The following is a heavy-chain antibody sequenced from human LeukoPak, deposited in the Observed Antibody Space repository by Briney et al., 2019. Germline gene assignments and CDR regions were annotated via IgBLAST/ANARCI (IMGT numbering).Heavy chain of an antibody. CDR1: GYSFTSYW. CDR3: ARRPRPGSHGYYLFDY. V-gene: IGHV5-51*01. Sequence: GESLKISCKGSGYSFTSYWIGWVRQMPGKGLEWMGIIHPGDSDTRYSPSFQGQVTISADKSISTAYLQWSSLKASDTAMYYCARRPRPGSHGYYLFDYWGQGTLVTVSS. CDR2: IHPGDSDT. J-gene: IGHJ4*02. D-gene: IGHD3-22*01.